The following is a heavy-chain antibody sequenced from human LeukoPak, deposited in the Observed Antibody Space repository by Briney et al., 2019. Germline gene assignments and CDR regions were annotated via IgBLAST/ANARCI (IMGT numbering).Heavy chain of an antibody. CDR1: GFTLSSYA. D-gene: IGHD6-13*01. Sequence: PGGSLRLSCAASGFTLSSYAMSWVRQAPGKGLEWVSAISGSGGSTYYADSVKGRFTISRDNSKNTLYLQMNSLRAEDTAVYYCASIPAAGTSAGDYWGQGTLVTVSS. CDR3: ASIPAAGTSAGDY. J-gene: IGHJ4*02. CDR2: ISGSGGST. V-gene: IGHV3-23*01.